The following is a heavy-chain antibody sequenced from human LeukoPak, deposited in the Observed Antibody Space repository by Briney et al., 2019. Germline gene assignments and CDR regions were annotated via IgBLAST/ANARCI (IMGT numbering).Heavy chain of an antibody. CDR3: ARDSSGWSFDY. J-gene: IGHJ4*02. Sequence: PGGSLRLSCAASGFTFTNYWMGWVRQAPGKGLEWVANINQDGSEKYYVDSVKGRFTISRDNAKNSLYLQMNSLRAEDTAVYYCARDSSGWSFDYRGQGTLVTVSS. CDR1: GFTFTNYW. CDR2: INQDGSEK. D-gene: IGHD6-19*01. V-gene: IGHV3-7*01.